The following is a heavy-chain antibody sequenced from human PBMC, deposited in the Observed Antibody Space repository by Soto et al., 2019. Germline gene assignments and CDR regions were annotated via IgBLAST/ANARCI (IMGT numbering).Heavy chain of an antibody. Sequence: PSETLSLTCTVSGGSISSYYWSWVRQPPGKGLEWIGEIYHSGSTNYNPSLKSRVTISVDKSKNQFSLKLSSVTAADTAVYYCARERTGTPRWGMDVWGQGTTVTVSS. D-gene: IGHD1-1*01. CDR2: IYHSGST. CDR3: ARERTGTPRWGMDV. V-gene: IGHV4-4*02. CDR1: GGSISSYY. J-gene: IGHJ6*02.